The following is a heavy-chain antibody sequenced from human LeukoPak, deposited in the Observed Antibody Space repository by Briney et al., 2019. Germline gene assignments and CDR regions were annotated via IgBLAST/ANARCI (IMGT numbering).Heavy chain of an antibody. CDR1: GGSITSYY. CDR3: ARGGGISHYYYYMDV. Sequence: SETLSLTCTVSGGSITSYYWSWIRQPPGKGLECIGYIYYSGSTNYNPSLKSRVTISVDTSKNQFSLRLNSVTAADTAVYYCARGGGISHYYYYMDVWGKGTTVT. CDR2: IYYSGST. D-gene: IGHD6-13*01. J-gene: IGHJ6*03. V-gene: IGHV4-59*01.